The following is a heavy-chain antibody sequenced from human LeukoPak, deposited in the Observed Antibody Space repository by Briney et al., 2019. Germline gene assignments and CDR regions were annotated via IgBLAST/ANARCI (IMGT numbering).Heavy chain of an antibody. D-gene: IGHD3-10*01. J-gene: IGHJ6*04. CDR2: ISSSGSTI. Sequence: PGGSLRLSCAASGFTFSDYYMSWVRQAPGKGLEWVSYISSSGSTIYYADSVKGRFTISRDNAKNSLYLQMNSLRAEDTAVYYCAREHYYGSGSYYTPDVWGKGTTVTISS. CDR1: GFTFSDYY. CDR3: AREHYYGSGSYYTPDV. V-gene: IGHV3-11*01.